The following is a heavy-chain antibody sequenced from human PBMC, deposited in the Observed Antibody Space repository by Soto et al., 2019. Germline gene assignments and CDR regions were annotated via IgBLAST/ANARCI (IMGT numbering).Heavy chain of an antibody. V-gene: IGHV4-31*03. J-gene: IGHJ6*03. CDR1: GGSISSGGYY. CDR2: IYYSGST. Sequence: QVQLQESGPGLVKPSQTLSLTCTVSGGSISSGGYYWSWIRQHPGKGLEWIGYIYYSGSTYYNPSLKSRVTISVDTSKNQFSLKLSSVTAADTAVYYCARSYCGGDCYSRGFYYYYMDVWGKGTTVTVSS. CDR3: ARSYCGGDCYSRGFYYYYMDV. D-gene: IGHD2-21*01.